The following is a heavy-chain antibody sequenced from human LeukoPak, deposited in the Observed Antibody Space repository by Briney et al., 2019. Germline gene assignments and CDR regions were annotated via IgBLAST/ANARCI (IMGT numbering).Heavy chain of an antibody. CDR1: GFTFGHYG. CDR2: IRSTTYGGTT. CDR3: TSVYCSGSSCYPNLPDY. V-gene: IGHV3-49*04. J-gene: IGHJ4*02. Sequence: GGSLRLSCTGSGFTFGHYGMSWVRQAPGKGLEWVGLIRSTTYGGTTTYAASVRGRFTISRDDSKSVAYVQMNSLTTEDTAMYYCTSVYCSGSSCYPNLPDYWGQGTLVTVSS. D-gene: IGHD2-15*01.